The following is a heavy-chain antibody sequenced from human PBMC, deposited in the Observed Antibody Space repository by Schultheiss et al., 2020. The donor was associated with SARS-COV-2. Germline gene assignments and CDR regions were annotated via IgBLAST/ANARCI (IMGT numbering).Heavy chain of an antibody. V-gene: IGHV4-4*02. D-gene: IGHD3-3*01. CDR1: GGSISSSNW. Sequence: GSLRLSCAVSGGSISSSNWWSWVRQPPGKGLEWIGYIYYSGSTNYNPSLKSRVTISVDTSKNQFSLKLSSVTAADTAVYYCARLSPYYDFWSGYQGPYYYGMDVWGQGTTVTVSS. J-gene: IGHJ6*02. CDR2: IYYSGST. CDR3: ARLSPYYDFWSGYQGPYYYGMDV.